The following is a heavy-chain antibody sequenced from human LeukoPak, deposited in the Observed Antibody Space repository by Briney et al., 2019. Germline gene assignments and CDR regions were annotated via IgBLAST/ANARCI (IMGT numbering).Heavy chain of an antibody. CDR1: GFSFSSYA. CDR3: ARDHNYYDSSGYYYGEDY. V-gene: IGHV3-30-3*01. CDR2: ISYDGSNK. D-gene: IGHD3-22*01. J-gene: IGHJ4*02. Sequence: GRSLRLSCAASGFSFSSYAVHWVRQAPGKGLEWVAVISYDGSNKYYADSVKGRFTISRDNSKNTLYLQMNSLRAEDTAVYYCARDHNYYDSSGYYYGEDYWGQGTLVTVSS.